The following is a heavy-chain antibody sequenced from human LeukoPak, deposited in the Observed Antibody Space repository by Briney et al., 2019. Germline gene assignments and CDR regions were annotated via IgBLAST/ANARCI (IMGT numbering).Heavy chain of an antibody. V-gene: IGHV3-23*01. CDR1: GFTFSTYA. Sequence: GGSLRPSCAASGFTFSTYAMSWVRQAPGKGLEWVSAISGSGGSTYYADSVKGRFTISRDNSKNTLYLQMNSLRVEDTAVYYCAKGFSAMYYFDSWGQGTLVTVSS. J-gene: IGHJ4*02. D-gene: IGHD5-18*01. CDR3: AKGFSAMYYFDS. CDR2: ISGSGGST.